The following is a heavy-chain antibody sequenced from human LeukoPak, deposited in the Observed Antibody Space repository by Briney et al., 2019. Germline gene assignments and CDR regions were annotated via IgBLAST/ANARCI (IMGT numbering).Heavy chain of an antibody. CDR3: ARDWSGQGFGFDP. J-gene: IGHJ5*02. V-gene: IGHV1-18*01. CDR1: GYTFTSYG. CDR2: ISAYNGNT. Sequence: ASVKVSCKASGYTFTSYGISWVRQAPGQGLEWMGWISAYNGNTNYAQKFQGRVTMTRDTSISTAYMELSRLRSDDTAVYYCARDWSGQGFGFDPWGQGTLVTVSS. D-gene: IGHD3-3*01.